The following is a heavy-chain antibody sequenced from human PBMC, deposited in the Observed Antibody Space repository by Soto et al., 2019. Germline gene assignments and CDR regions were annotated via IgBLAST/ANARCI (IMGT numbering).Heavy chain of an antibody. J-gene: IGHJ4*02. D-gene: IGHD1-26*01. CDR3: ARMRGSYDFAF. CDR1: GFTFSSYS. Sequence: EVQLVESGGGLVKPGGSLRLSCAASGFTFSSYSMNWVRQAPGKGLEWVSSITSSTSYIDYADSVKGRFTISRDNAKNSLYLQMNSLRAEDTAVYYCARMRGSYDFAFWGQGTLVTVSS. V-gene: IGHV3-21*01. CDR2: ITSSTSYI.